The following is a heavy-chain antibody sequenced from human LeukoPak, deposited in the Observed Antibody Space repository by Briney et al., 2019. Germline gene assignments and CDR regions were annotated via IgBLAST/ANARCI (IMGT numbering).Heavy chain of an antibody. CDR1: GLTLRSYW. J-gene: IGHJ3*02. CDR2: ISTDGGST. D-gene: IGHD5-24*01. Sequence: GGSLRLSCAASGLTLRSYWMHWVRQPPGKGLVWVSRISTDGGSTTYADSVRGRFTVSRDNAENTLYLHMNSLRAEDTAVYYCSRDGYNLDAFDIWGQGTMVTVSS. CDR3: SRDGYNLDAFDI. V-gene: IGHV3-74*01.